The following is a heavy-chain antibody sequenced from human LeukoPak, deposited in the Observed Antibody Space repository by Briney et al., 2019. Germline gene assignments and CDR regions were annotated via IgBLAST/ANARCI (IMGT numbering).Heavy chain of an antibody. CDR3: ARYYYGSGSYYPYVYYYGMDV. J-gene: IGHJ6*02. D-gene: IGHD3-10*01. CDR2: ISSSSSTI. V-gene: IGHV3-48*04. Sequence: GGSLRLSCAASGFTFSTYGMHWVRQAPGKGLEWVSYISSSSSTIYYADSVKGRFTISRDNAKNSLYLQMNSLRAEDTAVYYCARYYYGSGSYYPYVYYYGMDVWGQGTTVTVSS. CDR1: GFTFSTYG.